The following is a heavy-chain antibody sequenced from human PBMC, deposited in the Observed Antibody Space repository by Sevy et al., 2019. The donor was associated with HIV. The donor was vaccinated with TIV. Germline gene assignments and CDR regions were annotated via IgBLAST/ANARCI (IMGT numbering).Heavy chain of an antibody. J-gene: IGHJ5*02. Sequence: SDTLSLTCTLSGGYISTYYWSWIRQAPGKGLEWIGYIYYNGNTNYNPSLKSRVTISIGTSKKEFSLRLTSVTPVDTGVYYCARKSSMVRDTRFDPWGQGTLVTVSS. CDR3: ARKSSMVRDTRFDP. D-gene: IGHD3-10*01. CDR1: GGYISTYY. V-gene: IGHV4-59*01. CDR2: IYYNGNT.